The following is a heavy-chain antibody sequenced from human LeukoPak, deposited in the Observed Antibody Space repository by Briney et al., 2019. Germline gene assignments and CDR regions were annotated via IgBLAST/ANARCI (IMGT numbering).Heavy chain of an antibody. CDR1: GGSFSGYY. J-gene: IGHJ4*02. CDR3: AREGVRGRGHFGHFDY. CDR2: INHSGST. D-gene: IGHD2-15*01. V-gene: IGHV4-34*01. Sequence: SETLSLTCAVYGGSFSGYYWSWIRQPPGKGLEWIGEINHSGSTNYNPSLKSRVTISVDTSKNQFSLKLSSVTAADTAMYYCAREGVRGRGHFGHFDYWGQGTLVTVSS.